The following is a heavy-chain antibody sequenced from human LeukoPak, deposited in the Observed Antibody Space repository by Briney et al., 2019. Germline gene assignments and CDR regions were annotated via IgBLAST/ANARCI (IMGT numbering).Heavy chain of an antibody. V-gene: IGHV3-23*01. Sequence: GGSLRLSCAAPGFTPSSYAMSWVRKTPGAGLKGVSVMSGSGRTTVYADSVKGRFTSSRDNSKNPLYLQMNGLRPEDTAVYYCAKVPPGYDASGPIDWWGEGTLVTVSS. CDR3: AKVPPGYDASGPIDW. CDR2: MSGSGRTT. J-gene: IGHJ4*02. D-gene: IGHD3-22*01. CDR1: GFTPSSYA.